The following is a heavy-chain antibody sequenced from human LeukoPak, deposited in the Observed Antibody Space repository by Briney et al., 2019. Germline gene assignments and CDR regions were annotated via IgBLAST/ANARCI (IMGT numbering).Heavy chain of an antibody. CDR2: IKSDGRT. V-gene: IGHV3-74*01. D-gene: IGHD3-22*01. Sequence: GGSLRLSCAASGFTLSSYWMHSVRQAPGKGLVWVSRIKSDGRTNYADSVKGRFTISRDNAKNTVSLQMNSLRAEDTGVCYCARAPTEIGGYYPEYFRHWGQGTLVIVSS. CDR1: GFTLSSYW. CDR3: ARAPTEIGGYYPEYFRH. J-gene: IGHJ1*01.